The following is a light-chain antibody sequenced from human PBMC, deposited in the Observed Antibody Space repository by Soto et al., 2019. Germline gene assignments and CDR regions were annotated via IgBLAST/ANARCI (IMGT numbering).Light chain of an antibody. CDR3: QQLNSYPLT. Sequence: IQLTQSPSSLSASVGDRITITCRASQGISSYLAWYQEKPGKAPKLLIYAASTLQNGLPSRFSGSGSGTDFSLTISSLQPEDSATYYCQQLNSYPLTFGGGTKVDIK. V-gene: IGKV1-9*01. CDR1: QGISSY. CDR2: AAS. J-gene: IGKJ4*01.